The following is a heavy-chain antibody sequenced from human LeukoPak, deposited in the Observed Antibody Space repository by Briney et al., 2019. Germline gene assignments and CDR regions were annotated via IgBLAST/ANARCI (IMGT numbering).Heavy chain of an antibody. Sequence: GRSLRLSCAASGFTFSSYAMHWVRQAPGKGLEWVAVISYDGSNKYYADSVKGRFTISRDNSKNTLYLQMNSLRAEDTAVYYCARGVTTVTTYAFDIWGQGTMVTVSS. D-gene: IGHD4-11*01. J-gene: IGHJ3*02. CDR2: ISYDGSNK. V-gene: IGHV3-30-3*01. CDR3: ARGVTTVTTYAFDI. CDR1: GFTFSSYA.